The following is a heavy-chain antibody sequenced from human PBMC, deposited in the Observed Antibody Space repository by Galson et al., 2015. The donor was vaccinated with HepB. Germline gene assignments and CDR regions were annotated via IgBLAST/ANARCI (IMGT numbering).Heavy chain of an antibody. CDR3: ARGAGWADIVVVPAAMWIDY. CDR1: GFTFSSYG. J-gene: IGHJ4*02. Sequence: SLRLSCAASGFTFSSYGMHWVRQAPGKGLEWVAVIWYDGSNKYYADSVKGRFTISRDNSKNTLYLQMNSLRAEDTAVYYCARGAGWADIVVVPAAMWIDYWGQGTLVTVSS. D-gene: IGHD2-2*01. CDR2: IWYDGSNK. V-gene: IGHV3-33*01.